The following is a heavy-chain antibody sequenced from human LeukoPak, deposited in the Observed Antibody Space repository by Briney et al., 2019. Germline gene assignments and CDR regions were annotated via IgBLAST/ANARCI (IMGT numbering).Heavy chain of an antibody. CDR2: IRYDGSNK. V-gene: IGHV3-30*02. J-gene: IGHJ4*02. CDR3: AKDCYYYDSSGQGGYFDY. CDR1: GFTFSSYW. Sequence: GGSLRLSCAASGFTFSSYWMSWVRQAPGKGLEWVAFIRYDGSNKYYADSVKGRFTISRDNSKNTLYLQMNSLRAEDTAVYYCAKDCYYYDSSGQGGYFDYWGQGTLVTVSS. D-gene: IGHD3-22*01.